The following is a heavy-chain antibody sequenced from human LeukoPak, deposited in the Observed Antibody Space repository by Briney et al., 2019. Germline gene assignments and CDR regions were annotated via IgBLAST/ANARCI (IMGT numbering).Heavy chain of an antibody. CDR1: GYSISSGYY. CDR2: IYHSGST. J-gene: IGHJ4*02. Sequence: SETLSLTCAVSGYSISSGYYWGWTRQPPGQGLEWIGSIYHSGSTYYNPSLKSRVTISVDTSKNQFSLKLSSVTAADTAVYYCAREEDCSGGSCHLDWGQGTLVTVSS. CDR3: AREEDCSGGSCHLD. V-gene: IGHV4-38-2*02. D-gene: IGHD2-15*01.